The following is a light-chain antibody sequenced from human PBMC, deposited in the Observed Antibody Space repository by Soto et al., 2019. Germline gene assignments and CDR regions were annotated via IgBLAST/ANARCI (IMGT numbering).Light chain of an antibody. V-gene: IGKV1-39*01. CDR3: QQSYSTPGALT. CDR1: QHIANY. J-gene: IGKJ4*01. Sequence: DIPMTQSPSSLSASIGDRVTITCRASQHIANYVNWYQQRPGKAPRVLIFSASTLQSGVPSRFSGGGSGTDFPLTIRSLEPEDFGTYLCQQSYSTPGALTFGGGTRMDIK. CDR2: SAS.